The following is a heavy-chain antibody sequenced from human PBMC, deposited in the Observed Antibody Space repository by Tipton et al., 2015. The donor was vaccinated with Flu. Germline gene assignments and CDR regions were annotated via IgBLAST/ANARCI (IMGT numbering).Heavy chain of an antibody. J-gene: IGHJ4*02. Sequence: GSLRLSCVASGFPFSSYEMNWLRQFPGKGPEWIAYISGSGSVAFYADSVEGRFIVSRDNSEISVYLHLTSLRAEDTAVYYCARDLVCEGTDFDFWGQGTVVTVA. CDR3: ARDLVCEGTDFDF. D-gene: IGHD2-8*01. V-gene: IGHV3-48*03. CDR1: GFPFSSYE. CDR2: ISGSGSVA.